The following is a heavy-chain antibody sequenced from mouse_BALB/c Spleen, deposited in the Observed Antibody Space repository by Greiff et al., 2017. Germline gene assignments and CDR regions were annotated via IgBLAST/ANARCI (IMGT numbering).Heavy chain of an antibody. CDR3: ARPGTGAMDY. J-gene: IGHJ4*01. D-gene: IGHD3-3*01. V-gene: IGHV1-7*01. Sequence: VKLMESGAELAKPGASVKMSCKASGYTFTSYWMHWVKQRPGQGLEWIGYINPSTGYTEYNQKFKDKATLTADKSSSTAYMQLSSLTSEDSAVYYCARPGTGAMDYWGQGTSVTVSS. CDR1: GYTFTSYW. CDR2: INPSTGYT.